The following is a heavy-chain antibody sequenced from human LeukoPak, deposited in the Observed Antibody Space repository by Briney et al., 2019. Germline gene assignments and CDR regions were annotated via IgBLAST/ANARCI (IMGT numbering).Heavy chain of an antibody. Sequence: SETLSLTCTVSGGSISSHYWSWIRQPPGKGLEWIGYIYYSGSTNYNPSLKSRVTISVDTSKNQFSLKLSSVTAADTAVYYCARALGSITIFGVVPTNWFDPWGQGTLVTVSS. V-gene: IGHV4-59*08. CDR1: GGSISSHY. D-gene: IGHD3-3*01. J-gene: IGHJ5*02. CDR2: IYYSGST. CDR3: ARALGSITIFGVVPTNWFDP.